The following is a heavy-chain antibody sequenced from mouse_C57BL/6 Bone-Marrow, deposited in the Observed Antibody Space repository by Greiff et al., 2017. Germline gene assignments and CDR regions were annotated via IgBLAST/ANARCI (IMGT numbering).Heavy chain of an antibody. V-gene: IGHV5-6*01. CDR1: GFTFSSYG. D-gene: IGHD2-14*01. Sequence: EVQGVESGGDLVKPGGSLKLSCAASGFTFSSYGMSWVRQTPDKRLEWVANISSGGSYTYYPDSVKGRFTLSRDNAKNTPDLQMSSLKAEDTSMYYWARQLVGTSYDCDYWGQGTTLTVSS. CDR3: ARQLVGTSYDCDY. J-gene: IGHJ2*01. CDR2: ISSGGSYT.